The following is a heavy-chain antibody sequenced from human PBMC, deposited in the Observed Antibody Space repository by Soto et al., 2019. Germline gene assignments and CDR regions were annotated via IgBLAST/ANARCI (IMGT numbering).Heavy chain of an antibody. CDR3: ARLGGLVTISYYFDY. Sequence: QLQLQESGPGLVKPSETLSLTCSVSGDSINSDNYYWGWIRQPPGKGLEWIGSIYYRGNTYYNPSLKPRVTISLDKSKSQFSLKLNSVTAADSAVYFCARLGGLVTISYYFDYWGQGTLVTVSS. CDR1: GDSINSDNYY. V-gene: IGHV4-39*01. CDR2: IYYRGNT. D-gene: IGHD3-9*01. J-gene: IGHJ4*02.